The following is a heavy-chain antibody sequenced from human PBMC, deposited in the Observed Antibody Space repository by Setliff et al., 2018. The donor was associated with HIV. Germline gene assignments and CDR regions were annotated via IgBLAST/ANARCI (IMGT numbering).Heavy chain of an antibody. CDR2: IIPIFGKT. Sequence: SVKVSCKASGYTFTSYYIHWVRQAPGQGLEWMGGIIPIFGKTNYAQKFQGRVTITADKSTTTAFMDLSGLRSEDTAVYYCAENRSPSIFSAPTNAFDIWGQGTMVTVSS. J-gene: IGHJ3*02. D-gene: IGHD3-9*01. V-gene: IGHV1-69*06. CDR3: AENRSPSIFSAPTNAFDI. CDR1: GYTFTSYY.